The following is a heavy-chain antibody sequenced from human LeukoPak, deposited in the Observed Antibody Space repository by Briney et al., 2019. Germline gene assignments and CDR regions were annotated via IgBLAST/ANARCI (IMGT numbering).Heavy chain of an antibody. CDR1: GFSFSSYA. Sequence: PGGSLRLSCAASGFSFSSYAMSWVRQAPGKGLEWVSVTSGSGGSTSYADSVKGRFTISRDNSKNTLYLQMNSLRAEDTAVYYCAKDRAGAYSSGGTGFDYWGQGTLVTVSS. D-gene: IGHD6-19*01. CDR2: TSGSGGST. CDR3: AKDRAGAYSSGGTGFDY. V-gene: IGHV3-23*01. J-gene: IGHJ4*02.